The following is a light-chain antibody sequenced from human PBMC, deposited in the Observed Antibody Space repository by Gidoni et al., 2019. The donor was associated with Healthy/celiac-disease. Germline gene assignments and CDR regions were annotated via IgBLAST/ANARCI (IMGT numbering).Light chain of an antibody. V-gene: IGKV1-9*01. Sequence: DIQLNQSPSFLSESVGDRVTITCRASQGISSYLAWYQQQPGKAPKLLIYAASTVQSGVPSSFSGSGSGTEFTLTISSLQPEDFATYYCQQLNSYPRVTFGPGTKVDI. CDR3: QQLNSYPRVT. CDR2: AAS. J-gene: IGKJ3*01. CDR1: QGISSY.